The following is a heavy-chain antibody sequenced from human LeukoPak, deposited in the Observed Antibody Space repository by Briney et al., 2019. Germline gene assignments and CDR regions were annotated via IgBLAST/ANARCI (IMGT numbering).Heavy chain of an antibody. V-gene: IGHV3-11*04. Sequence: GGSLRLSCAASGFTFSDYNMRWIRQAPGKGLEWVSSISRSGSTKYYADSVKGRFTISRDNAKNSLYLQMNSLRAEDTAVYYCAREGQRGSGGGGYDSSGYADDAFDIWGQGTMVTVSS. CDR3: AREGQRGSGGGGYDSSGYADDAFDI. CDR1: GFTFSDYN. J-gene: IGHJ3*02. D-gene: IGHD3-22*01. CDR2: ISRSGSTK.